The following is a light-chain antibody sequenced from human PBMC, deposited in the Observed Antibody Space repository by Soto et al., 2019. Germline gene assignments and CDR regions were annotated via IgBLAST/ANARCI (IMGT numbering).Light chain of an antibody. V-gene: IGLV2-14*03. J-gene: IGLJ2*01. CDR3: SSYTSSSTRV. CDR2: DVS. Sequence: QSALTQPASVSGSPGQSITISCTGTSSDVGGYNYVSWYQHHPGKAPKLMIYDVSNRPSGVSNRFSGSKSGNTASLTISGPQAEDEADYYCSSYTSSSTRVFGGGTKVTVL. CDR1: SSDVGGYNY.